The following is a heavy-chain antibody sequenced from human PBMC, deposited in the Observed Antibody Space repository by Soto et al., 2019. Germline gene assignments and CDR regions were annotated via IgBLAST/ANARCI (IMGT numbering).Heavy chain of an antibody. CDR1: GFTFRTHG. CDR3: AKDRRSSSSGMDV. CDR2: ISDDGSQK. D-gene: IGHD6-6*01. V-gene: IGHV3-30*18. J-gene: IGHJ6*02. Sequence: GGSLRLSCAASGFTFRTHGMHWVRQAPGKGLEWVAFISDDGSQKYYGDSVKGRFTISRDNSKNTLSLRMISLRTEDTAVYYCAKDRRSSSSGMDVWGQGTTVTVSS.